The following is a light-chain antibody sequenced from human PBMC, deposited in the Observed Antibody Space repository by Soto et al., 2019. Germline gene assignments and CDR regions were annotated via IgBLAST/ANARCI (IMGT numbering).Light chain of an antibody. V-gene: IGLV4-69*01. J-gene: IGLJ2*01. Sequence: QPVLTQSPSASASLGASVKLTCTLSSGHSTYAIAWHQQQPEKGPRYLMKLNSDGSHTKGDAIPDRFSGSSSGAERYLTISSLQSEDEADYYCQTWGTGTLIFGGGTQLTVL. CDR3: QTWGTGTLI. CDR2: LNSDGSH. CDR1: SGHSTYA.